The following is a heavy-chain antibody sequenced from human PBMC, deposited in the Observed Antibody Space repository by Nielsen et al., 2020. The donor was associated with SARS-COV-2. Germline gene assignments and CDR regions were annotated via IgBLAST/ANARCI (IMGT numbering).Heavy chain of an antibody. J-gene: IGHJ6*02. V-gene: IGHV3-11*06. Sequence: GESLKISCAASGFTFSDFYMSWVRQAPGKGLQWISYISSSGDYTNYADSMKGRFTISRDNAKNLLYLQMNSLRAEDTAVYYCAKSPRLVAYYYDSSGCMDVWGQGTTVTVSS. CDR1: GFTFSDFY. D-gene: IGHD3-22*01. CDR2: ISSSGDYT. CDR3: AKSPRLVAYYYDSSGCMDV.